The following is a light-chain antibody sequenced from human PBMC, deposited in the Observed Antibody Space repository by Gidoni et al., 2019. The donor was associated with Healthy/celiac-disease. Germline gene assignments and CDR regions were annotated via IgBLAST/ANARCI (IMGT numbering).Light chain of an antibody. CDR1: QDIRNY. Sequence: DIQMTQSPSSLSASVGDRVTITCQASQDIRNYLNWYQQKPGKAPKLLIYDASNLETGVPSRFSGSGSGTDFTFTISSLQPEDIATYYCQQYDNLGITFGQGTRLDIK. V-gene: IGKV1-33*01. CDR2: DAS. J-gene: IGKJ5*01. CDR3: QQYDNLGIT.